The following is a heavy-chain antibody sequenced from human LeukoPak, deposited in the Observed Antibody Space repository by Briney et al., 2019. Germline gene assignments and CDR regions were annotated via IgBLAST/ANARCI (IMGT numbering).Heavy chain of an antibody. D-gene: IGHD4-11*01. CDR3: ARATDYSNYGLDFDY. Sequence: ASVKVSCKASGYSFTSYAMHWVRQAPGQRLEWVGWINAGNGNTKYSQKFQGRVTITRDTSASTAYMELSSLRSEDTAVYYCARATDYSNYGLDFDYWGQGTLVTVSS. V-gene: IGHV1-3*01. CDR2: INAGNGNT. J-gene: IGHJ4*02. CDR1: GYSFTSYA.